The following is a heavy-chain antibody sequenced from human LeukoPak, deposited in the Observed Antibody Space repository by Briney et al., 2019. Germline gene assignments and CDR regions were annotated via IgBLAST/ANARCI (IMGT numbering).Heavy chain of an antibody. V-gene: IGHV1-46*01. CDR1: GYTFTSYY. D-gene: IGHD6-13*01. J-gene: IGHJ1*01. CDR3: ASSSSWYSEYFQH. Sequence: ASVEVSCKASGYTFTSYYMHWVRQAPGQGLEWMGIINPSGGSTSYAQKFQGRVTMTRDTSTSTVYMELSSLRSEDTAVYYCASSSSWYSEYFQHWGQGTLVTVSS. CDR2: INPSGGST.